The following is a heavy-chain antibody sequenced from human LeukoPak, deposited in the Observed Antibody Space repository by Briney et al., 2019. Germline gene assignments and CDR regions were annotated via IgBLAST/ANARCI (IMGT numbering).Heavy chain of an antibody. CDR3: ARAKWELPTEGDY. J-gene: IGHJ4*02. Sequence: EASVKVSCKASGGTFSSYAISWVRQAPGQGLEWMGRIIPILGIANYAQKFQGRVTITADKSTSTAYMELSSLRSEDTAVYYCARAKWELPTEGDYWGQGTLVTVSS. CDR2: IIPILGIA. V-gene: IGHV1-69*04. CDR1: GGTFSSYA. D-gene: IGHD1-26*01.